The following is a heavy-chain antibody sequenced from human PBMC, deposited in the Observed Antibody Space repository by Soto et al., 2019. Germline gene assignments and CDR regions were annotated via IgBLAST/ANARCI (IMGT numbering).Heavy chain of an antibody. J-gene: IGHJ5*02. Sequence: QVQLVESGGGVVQPGRSLRLSCAASGFTFSSYGMHWVRQAPGKGLEWVAVIWYDGSNQYYADSVKGRFTISRDNCKKTLHLKIISLCAADMSGYYCASYATYRGSWYLAAPWFAPVGQGTLVTASS. CDR2: IWYDGSNQ. CDR1: GFTFSSYG. CDR3: ASYATYRGSWYLAAPWFAP. D-gene: IGHD2-15*01. V-gene: IGHV3-33*01.